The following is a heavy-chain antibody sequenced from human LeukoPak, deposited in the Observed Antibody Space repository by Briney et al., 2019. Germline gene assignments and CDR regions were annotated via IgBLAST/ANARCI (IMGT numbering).Heavy chain of an antibody. CDR3: ARVVDYYDPPLIDY. J-gene: IGHJ4*02. V-gene: IGHV4-59*01. CDR1: GGSISSYY. D-gene: IGHD3-22*01. CDR2: IYYSGST. Sequence: PSETLSLTCTVSGGSISSYYWSWIRQPPGKGLEWIGYIYYSGSTNYNPSLKSRVTISVDTSKDQFSLKLSSVTAADTAVYYCARVVDYYDPPLIDYWGQGTLVTVSS.